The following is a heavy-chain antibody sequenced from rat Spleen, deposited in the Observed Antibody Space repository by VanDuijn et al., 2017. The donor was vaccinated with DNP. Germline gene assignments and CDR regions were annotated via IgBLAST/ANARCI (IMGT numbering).Heavy chain of an antibody. Sequence: QVQLKESGPGLVQPSQTLSLTCTVSGFSLTSNSVHWVRQPPGKGLEWVGAIWSGGSTHYNSALKSRLSISRDTSKSQVFLKMNSLQTEDTATYYCDSSYFCYKAYFDFWGQGVVVTVSS. CDR1: GFSLTSNS. D-gene: IGHD1-7*01. CDR2: IWSGGST. CDR3: DSSYFCYKAYFDF. V-gene: IGHV2-1*01. J-gene: IGHJ2*01.